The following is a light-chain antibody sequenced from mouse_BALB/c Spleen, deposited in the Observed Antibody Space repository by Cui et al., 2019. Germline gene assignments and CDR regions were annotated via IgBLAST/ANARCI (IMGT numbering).Light chain of an antibody. CDR2: LTS. CDR3: QQWSSNPPT. V-gene: IGKV4-68*01. CDR1: SSVSY. J-gene: IGKJ5*01. Sequence: QIVLTQSPALMSASPGEKVTMTCSASSSVSYMYWYQQKPRSSPKPWIYLTSNLASGVPARFSGSGSGTSYFLTISSMEAEDAATYYCQQWSSNPPTFGAGTKLELK.